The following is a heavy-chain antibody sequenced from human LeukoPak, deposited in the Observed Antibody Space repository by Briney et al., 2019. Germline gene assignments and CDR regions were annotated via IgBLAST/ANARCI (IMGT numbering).Heavy chain of an antibody. J-gene: IGHJ5*02. CDR2: IYHSGRT. V-gene: IGHV4-4*02. CDR1: GGSISSPNW. CDR3: ARVAHNWFDP. Sequence: PSETLSLTCAVSGGSISSPNWWTWVRQPPGKGLEWIGEIYHSGRTNSNPSLESRVIMSVDKSKNQFSLKLTSVTAADTAVYYCARVAHNWFDPWGQGTLVTVSS.